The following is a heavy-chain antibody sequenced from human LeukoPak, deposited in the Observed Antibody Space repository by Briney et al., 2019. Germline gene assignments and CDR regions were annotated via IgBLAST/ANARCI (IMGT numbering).Heavy chain of an antibody. CDR2: IKPSSGGT. J-gene: IGHJ4*02. D-gene: IGHD6-13*01. V-gene: IGHV1-2*02. CDR3: ARDHSSSCQLLDY. Sequence: GASVKVSCKASGYTFTGYYIHWVRQAPGQGLEWMGWIKPSSGGTNYTQKFQGRVTMTRDTSNNTAYMELSRLRSDDTAVYYCARDHSSSCQLLDYWGQGTLVTVSS. CDR1: GYTFTGYY.